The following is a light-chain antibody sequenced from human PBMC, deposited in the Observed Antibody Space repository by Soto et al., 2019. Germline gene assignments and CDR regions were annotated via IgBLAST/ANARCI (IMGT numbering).Light chain of an antibody. CDR1: QGISSW. CDR3: QQANSFPLT. V-gene: IGKV1-12*01. J-gene: IGKJ4*02. CDR2: ASS. Sequence: DIPMTQSPSSLSAAVGDRVTITFRARQGISSWLAWYQQKPGKAPKLLIYASSSLQSGVPSRFSGSGAWTDFTRTISSLQPEDFATYYCQQANSFPLTCGGGTKVEIK.